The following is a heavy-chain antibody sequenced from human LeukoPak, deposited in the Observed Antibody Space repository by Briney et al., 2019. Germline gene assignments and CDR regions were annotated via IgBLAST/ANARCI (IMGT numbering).Heavy chain of an antibody. CDR2: INPSGGST. D-gene: IGHD3-10*01. Sequence: ASVKVSCKASGYTFTSYYMHSVRQAPGQGLEWMGIINPSGGSTSYAQKFQGRVTMTRDTSTSTVYMELSSLRSEDTAVYYCARDFKVTMVRGVENYYYYMDVWGKGTTVTVSS. CDR3: ARDFKVTMVRGVENYYYYMDV. J-gene: IGHJ6*03. V-gene: IGHV1-46*03. CDR1: GYTFTSYY.